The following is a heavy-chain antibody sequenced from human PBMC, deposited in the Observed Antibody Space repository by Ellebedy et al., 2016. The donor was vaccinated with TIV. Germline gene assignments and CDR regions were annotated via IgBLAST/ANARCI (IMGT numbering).Heavy chain of an antibody. J-gene: IGHJ4*02. CDR2: ISRSSGTT. Sequence: PGGSLRLSCAVSGFTVSSYSMNWVRQAPGKGLEWVSYISRSSGTTKYADSVKGRFTISRDNAKNLLYLQMNSLRAEDTAVYYCAKGRGGGSDASAPRYYFDSWGLGTLVTVSS. CDR3: AKGRGGGSDASAPRYYFDS. D-gene: IGHD3-10*01. CDR1: GFTVSSYS. V-gene: IGHV3-48*04.